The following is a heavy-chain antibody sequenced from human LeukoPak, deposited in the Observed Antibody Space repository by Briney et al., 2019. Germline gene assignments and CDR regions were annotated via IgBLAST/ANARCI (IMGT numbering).Heavy chain of an antibody. D-gene: IGHD3-10*01. CDR1: GFSLSTSGVG. J-gene: IGHJ5*02. CDR3: AHSSSLLWFGESPTNWFDP. V-gene: IGHV2-5*02. Sequence: SGPTLVKPTQTLTLTCTFSGFSLSTSGVGVGWIRQPPGKALEWLALIYWDDDKRYSPSLKSRLTITKDTSKNQVVLTMTNMDPVDTATYYCAHSSSLLWFGESPTNWFDPWGQGTLVTVSS. CDR2: IYWDDDK.